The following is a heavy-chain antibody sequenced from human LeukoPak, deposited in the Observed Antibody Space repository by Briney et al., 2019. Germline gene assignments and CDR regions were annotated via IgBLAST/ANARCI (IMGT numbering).Heavy chain of an antibody. Sequence: GASVKVSCKASGYTFISYGISWVRQSPGQGLEWMGWISGYNDNTNYAQKLQGRVTMTTDTSTSTAYMELRSLRSDDTAVYYCARDNWYDIVTGRPFGYYGMDVWGQGTTVTVSS. CDR1: GYTFISYG. J-gene: IGHJ6*02. CDR3: ARDNWYDIVTGRPFGYYGMDV. CDR2: ISGYNDNT. V-gene: IGHV1-18*01. D-gene: IGHD3-9*01.